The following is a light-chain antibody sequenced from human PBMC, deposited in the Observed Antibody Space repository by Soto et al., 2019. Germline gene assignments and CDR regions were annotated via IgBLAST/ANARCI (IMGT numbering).Light chain of an antibody. CDR1: QDISNY. V-gene: IGKV1-33*01. CDR3: QQYDNLPLT. J-gene: IGKJ4*01. CDR2: DAS. Sequence: DIQMTESPSSRSASVGDRVTITCQASQDISNYLNWYQQKPGKAPKLLIYDASNLETGVPSRFSGSGSGTDFTFTISSLQPEDIATYYCQQYDNLPLTFGGGTKV.